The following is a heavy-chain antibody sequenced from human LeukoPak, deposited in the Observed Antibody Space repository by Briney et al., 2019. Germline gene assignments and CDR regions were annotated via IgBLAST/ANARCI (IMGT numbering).Heavy chain of an antibody. J-gene: IGHJ4*02. Sequence: SETQSLTCSVSGGSISNTSFFWGWIRQPPGKGLEWIGSIYYAGSTFHNPSHKSRVTMSVDTSKNQFSLKMSSVTAADTAVYYCARHLYDILTGYAYYFDYWGQGTLDTVSS. D-gene: IGHD3-9*01. CDR2: IYYAGST. V-gene: IGHV4-39*01. CDR3: ARHLYDILTGYAYYFDY. CDR1: GGSISNTSFF.